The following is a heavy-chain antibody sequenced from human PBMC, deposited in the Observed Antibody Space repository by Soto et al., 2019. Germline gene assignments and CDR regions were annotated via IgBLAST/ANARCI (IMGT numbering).Heavy chain of an antibody. J-gene: IGHJ4*02. V-gene: IGHV3-15*03. CDR3: ASTSSDMWWGFVDFDY. Sequence: GGSLRLSCAASGFTFSNAWMSWVRQAPGKGLEWVGLIKNKANGGTTDYSAPVKGRFTISRDDSKNKMYLQMNSLITEDTAVYYCASTSSDMWWGFVDFDYWGQGTLVTVSS. D-gene: IGHD2-21*01. CDR1: GFTFSNAW. CDR2: IKNKANGGTT.